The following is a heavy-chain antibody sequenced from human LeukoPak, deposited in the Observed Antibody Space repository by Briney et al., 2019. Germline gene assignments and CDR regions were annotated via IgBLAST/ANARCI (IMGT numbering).Heavy chain of an antibody. J-gene: IGHJ4*02. Sequence: PSETLSLTCTVSGGSISSSSYYWGWIRQPPGKGLEWIGSIYYSGSTYYNPSLKSRVTISVDTSKNQFSLKLSSVTAADTAVYYCASLCYYDSSGYQKHYFDYWGQGTLVTVSS. D-gene: IGHD3-22*01. CDR3: ASLCYYDSSGYQKHYFDY. CDR1: GGSISSSSYY. CDR2: IYYSGST. V-gene: IGHV4-39*01.